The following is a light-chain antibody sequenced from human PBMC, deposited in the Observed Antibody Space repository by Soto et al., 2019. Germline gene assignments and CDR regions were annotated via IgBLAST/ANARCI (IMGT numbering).Light chain of an antibody. V-gene: IGKV1-27*01. CDR1: RGISNY. CDR2: AAF. CDR3: QNYNSGPLT. Sequence: DIQMTQSPSSLSASVGDRVTITCRASRGISNYLAWYQQKPGKVPKLLIYAAFTLQSGVPSRLSVSGSGTDFTLTISSLQPDDVSTYYCQNYNSGPLTFGQGTKVEIK. J-gene: IGKJ1*01.